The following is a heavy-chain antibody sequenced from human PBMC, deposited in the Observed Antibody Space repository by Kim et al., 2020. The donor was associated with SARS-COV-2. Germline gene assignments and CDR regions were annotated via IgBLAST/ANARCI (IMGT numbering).Heavy chain of an antibody. CDR2: INQDGFRT. D-gene: IGHD3-16*01. Sequence: GGSLRLSCEASGFTFNKYYMGWVRQAPRKGLEWVARINQDGFRTYYVDSLRGRFTISRDNAKSSVNLQMNSLRAEDTALYYCGRWGGGFDLWGQGTLVTVSS. J-gene: IGHJ4*02. V-gene: IGHV3-7*03. CDR1: GFTFNKYY. CDR3: GRWGGGFDL.